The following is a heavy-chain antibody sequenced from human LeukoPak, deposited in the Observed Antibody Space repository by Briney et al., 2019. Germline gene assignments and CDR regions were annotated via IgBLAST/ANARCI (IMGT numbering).Heavy chain of an antibody. CDR2: INPNSGGT. D-gene: IGHD6-19*01. V-gene: IGHV1-2*02. CDR1: GYTFTGYY. Sequence: GASVKVSFKASGYTFTGYYMHWVRQAPGQGLERMGWINPNSGGTNYAQKFQGRVTMTRDTSISTAYMELSRLRSDDTAVYYCARLAGTGAFDIWGQGTMVTVSS. CDR3: ARLAGTGAFDI. J-gene: IGHJ3*02.